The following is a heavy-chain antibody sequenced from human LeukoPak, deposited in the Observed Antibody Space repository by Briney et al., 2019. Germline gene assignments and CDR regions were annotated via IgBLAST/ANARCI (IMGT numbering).Heavy chain of an antibody. V-gene: IGHV3-33*01. Sequence: GRSLRLSCAASGFTFSSYGMHWVRQAPGKGLEWVAVIWYDGSNKYYADSVKGRFTISRDNSKSTLYLQMNSLRAEDTAVYYCARSWGRYGDYHFDYWGQGTLVTVSS. CDR1: GFTFSSYG. CDR2: IWYDGSNK. D-gene: IGHD4-17*01. J-gene: IGHJ4*02. CDR3: ARSWGRYGDYHFDY.